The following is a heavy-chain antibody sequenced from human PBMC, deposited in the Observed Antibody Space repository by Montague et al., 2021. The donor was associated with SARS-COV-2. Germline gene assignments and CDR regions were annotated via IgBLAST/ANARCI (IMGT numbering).Heavy chain of an antibody. V-gene: IGHV3-66*02. J-gene: IGHJ6*01. CDR2: IYSGGST. CDR1: GFIVSSNY. Sequence: SLRLSCAASGFIVSSNYMSWVRQAPGKGLEWVSVIYSGGSTYYADSVKGRLTISRDNSKNTLYLQMNSLHQGPVGLPPGTLLQEHLWG. CDR3: TLLQEHL.